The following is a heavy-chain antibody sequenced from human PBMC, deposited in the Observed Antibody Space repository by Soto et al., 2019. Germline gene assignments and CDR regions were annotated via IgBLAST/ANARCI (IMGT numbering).Heavy chain of an antibody. CDR3: AREDGDFVYVH. D-gene: IGHD4-17*01. CDR1: GGSIRNYY. Sequence: QVQLRESGPGLLRPSETLSLTCTVSGGSIRNYYLTWLRQSPGKGLEWIGHVFFTGSTKYSPSLESRVTISVDTSQNQFSLSLTSVTTADTAVYYCAREDGDFVYVHWGQGTLVTVSS. CDR2: VFFTGST. V-gene: IGHV4-59*01. J-gene: IGHJ4*02.